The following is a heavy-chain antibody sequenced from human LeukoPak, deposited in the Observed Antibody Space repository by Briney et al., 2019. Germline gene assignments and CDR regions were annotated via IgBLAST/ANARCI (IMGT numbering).Heavy chain of an antibody. D-gene: IGHD6-13*01. CDR1: GGSISSSSYY. CDR2: IYYSGGT. Sequence: SETLSLTCTVSGGSISSSSYYWGWIRQPPGKGLEWIGSIYYSGGTYYNPSLKSRVTISVDTSKNQFSLKLSSVTAADTAVYYCASGRPGEQQLVRYYYYMDVWGKGTTVTVSS. J-gene: IGHJ6*03. V-gene: IGHV4-39*01. CDR3: ASGRPGEQQLVRYYYYMDV.